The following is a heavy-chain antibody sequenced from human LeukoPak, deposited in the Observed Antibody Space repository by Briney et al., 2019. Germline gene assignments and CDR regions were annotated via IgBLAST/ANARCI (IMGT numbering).Heavy chain of an antibody. CDR3: ARGRNPNYYGSGSYHSGDY. CDR2: INHSGST. CDR1: GGSFSGYY. J-gene: IGHJ4*02. V-gene: IGHV4-34*01. D-gene: IGHD3-10*01. Sequence: SETLSLTCAVYGGSFSGYYWSWIRQPPGKGLEWIGEINHSGSTNYNPSLKSRVTISVDTSKNQFSLKLSSVTAADTAVYYCARGRNPNYYGSGSYHSGDYWGQGTLVTVSS.